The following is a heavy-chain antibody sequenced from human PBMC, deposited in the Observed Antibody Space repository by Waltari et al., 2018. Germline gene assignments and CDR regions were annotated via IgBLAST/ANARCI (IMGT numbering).Heavy chain of an antibody. CDR1: GFRFSIYP. CDR3: AKADFGNPYWFFDL. D-gene: IGHD3-10*01. Sequence: EGQLLESGGGLVQTGGSLRLSCAASGFRFSIYPMTWVRQAPGKGREWVSTITADGRSRNYADSVKGRFTISRDNSKNILDLQMNTLRAEDTAVYFCAKADFGNPYWFFDLWGRGTLLTVSS. V-gene: IGHV3-23*01. CDR2: ITADGRSR. J-gene: IGHJ2*01.